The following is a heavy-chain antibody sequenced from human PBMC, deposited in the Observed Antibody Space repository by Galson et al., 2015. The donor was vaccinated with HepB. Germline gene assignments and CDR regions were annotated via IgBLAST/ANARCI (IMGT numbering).Heavy chain of an antibody. CDR2: INWNGGST. CDR3: ARMGPDIAVAGLAKDVGYFDY. D-gene: IGHD6-19*01. J-gene: IGHJ4*02. V-gene: IGHV3-20*04. CDR1: GFTFDDYG. Sequence: SLRLSCAASGFTFDDYGMSWVRQAPGKGLEWVSGINWNGGSTGYADSVKGRFTISRDNAKNSLYLQMNSLRAEDTALYYCARMGPDIAVAGLAKDVGYFDYWGQGTLVTVSS.